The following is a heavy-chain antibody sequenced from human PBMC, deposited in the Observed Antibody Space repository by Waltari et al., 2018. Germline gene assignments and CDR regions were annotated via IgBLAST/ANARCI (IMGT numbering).Heavy chain of an antibody. D-gene: IGHD1-26*01. CDR3: ARGPLVIPKYYFDF. V-gene: IGHV3-48*04. CDR2: IGTSSSTI. CDR1: GFTFSSYS. J-gene: IGHJ4*02. Sequence: EVQLVESGGGLVAPGGALRLSCAASGFTFSSYSMSWVHKAPGKVLEWVSYIGTSSSTILYADSVKGRFTISRDNAKNSLYLQMDSLRVEDTAVYYCARGPLVIPKYYFDFWGQGSLVTVSS.